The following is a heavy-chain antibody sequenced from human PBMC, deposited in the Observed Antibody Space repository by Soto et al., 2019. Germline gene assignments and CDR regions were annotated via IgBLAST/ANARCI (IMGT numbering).Heavy chain of an antibody. D-gene: IGHD6-6*01. J-gene: IGHJ6*02. CDR1: GFTFSSYD. V-gene: IGHV3-13*01. CDR3: ARGLIAARSYYYYGMDV. CDR2: IGTAGDT. Sequence: GGSLRLSCAASGFTFSSYDMHWVRQATGKGLEWVSAIGTAGDTYYPGSVKGRFTISRENAKNSLYLQMNSLRAEDTAVYYCARGLIAARSYYYYGMDVWGQGTTVTVSS.